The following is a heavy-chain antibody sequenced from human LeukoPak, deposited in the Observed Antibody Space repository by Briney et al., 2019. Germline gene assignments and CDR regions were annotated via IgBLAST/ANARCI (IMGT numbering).Heavy chain of an antibody. CDR1: GFTFSPYA. D-gene: IGHD6-13*01. J-gene: IGHJ5*02. Sequence: GGSLRLSCAASGFTFSPYAMTWVRQAPGKGLEWVSAISGSGGSTYYADSVKGRFTISRDNSKNTMYLQMSSLRAEDTALYYCARHTNKGSSWPNWFDPWGQGTLVTVSS. CDR3: ARHTNKGSSWPNWFDP. V-gene: IGHV3-23*01. CDR2: ISGSGGST.